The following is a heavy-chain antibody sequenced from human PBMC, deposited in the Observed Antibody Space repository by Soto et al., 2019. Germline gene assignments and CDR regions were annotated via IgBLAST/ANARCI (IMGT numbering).Heavy chain of an antibody. CDR3: ARDEESGEVIKHHDFSTVDD. D-gene: IGHD3-22*01. Sequence: QVQLVQSGAEVKKPGSSVKVSCKASGCTFSSYAISWVRQAPGQGLEWMGGIIPIFGTANYAQKFQGRVTITADEPKCRGYMEASTPRYEASVVYNCARDEESGEVIKHHDFSTVDDWGQGTRVTVSS. CDR1: GCTFSSYA. CDR2: IIPIFGTA. J-gene: IGHJ6*02. V-gene: IGHV1-69*12.